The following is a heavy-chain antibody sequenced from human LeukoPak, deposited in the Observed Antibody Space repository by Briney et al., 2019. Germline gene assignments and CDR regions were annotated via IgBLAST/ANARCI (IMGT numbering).Heavy chain of an antibody. Sequence: PGGSLRLSCAASGFTFSSYAMSWLRQAPGKGLEWVSAISGSGGSTYYADSVKGRFTIARDYSKNTLYLQMNSLRAEDTAVYYCAKEVVAVAGTEDVWGQGTTVTVSS. CDR3: AKEVVAVAGTEDV. D-gene: IGHD6-19*01. J-gene: IGHJ6*02. CDR1: GFTFSSYA. CDR2: ISGSGGST. V-gene: IGHV3-23*01.